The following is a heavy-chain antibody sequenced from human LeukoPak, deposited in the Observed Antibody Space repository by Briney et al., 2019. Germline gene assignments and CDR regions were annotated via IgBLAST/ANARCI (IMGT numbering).Heavy chain of an antibody. J-gene: IGHJ4*02. CDR3: ARDKAPGGFKGYFDY. V-gene: IGHV3-30-3*01. Sequence: GGSLRLSCAASGFTFSSYAMHWVRQAPGKGLEWVAVISYDGSNKYYADSVKGRFTISRDNSKNTLYLQMNSLRAEDTAVYYCARDKAPGGFKGYFDYWGQGTLVTVPS. CDR1: GFTFSSYA. D-gene: IGHD3-10*01. CDR2: ISYDGSNK.